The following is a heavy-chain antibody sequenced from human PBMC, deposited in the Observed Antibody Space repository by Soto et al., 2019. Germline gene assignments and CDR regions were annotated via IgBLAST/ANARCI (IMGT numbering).Heavy chain of an antibody. J-gene: IGHJ4*02. CDR1: GYTFITYG. V-gene: IGHV1-18*01. CDR2: ISTYNGNT. Sequence: QVPLVQSGAEVKKPGASVKVSCKASGYTFITYGVSWVRQAPGQGLDWLGRISTYNGNTRYAERLQGRVTMTTDTTTNTAYMELKNLRSDDTAVYYCARGPTDYYDNSANYFLDYWGQGTLVTVSS. CDR3: ARGPTDYYDNSANYFLDY. D-gene: IGHD3-22*01.